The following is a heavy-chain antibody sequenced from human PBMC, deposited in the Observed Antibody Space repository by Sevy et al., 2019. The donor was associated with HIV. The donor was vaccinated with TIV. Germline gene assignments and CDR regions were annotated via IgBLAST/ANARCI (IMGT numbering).Heavy chain of an antibody. CDR2: IYHTGNT. V-gene: IGHV4-30-2*01. CDR1: GVSISSGAYS. D-gene: IGHD4-17*01. Sequence: LLQASETLSLTCAVSGVSISSGAYSWNWIRQPPGKGLEWIGYIYHTGNTYYNPSLKSRITISLDRSKNQFSLRLSSVTAADTAVYFCARDGGTMTTPGSFDIWGQGTMVTVSS. CDR3: ARDGGTMTTPGSFDI. J-gene: IGHJ3*02.